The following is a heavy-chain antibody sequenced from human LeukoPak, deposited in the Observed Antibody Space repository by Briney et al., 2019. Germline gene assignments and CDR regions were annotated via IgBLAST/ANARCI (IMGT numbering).Heavy chain of an antibody. CDR3: AKSEKGSYYDILTGYLRYYYYMDV. V-gene: IGHV1-2*02. CDR1: GYTFTGYY. J-gene: IGHJ6*03. D-gene: IGHD3-9*01. CDR2: INPNSGGT. Sequence: ASVKVSCKASGYTFTGYYMHWVRQAPGQGLEWMGWINPNSGGTNYAQKFQGRVTMTRDTSISTAYMELSRLRSDDTALYYCAKSEKGSYYDILTGYLRYYYYMDVWGKGTTVTISS.